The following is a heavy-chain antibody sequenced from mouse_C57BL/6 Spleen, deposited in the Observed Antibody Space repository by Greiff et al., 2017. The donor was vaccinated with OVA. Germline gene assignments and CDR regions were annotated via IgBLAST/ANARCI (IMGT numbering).Heavy chain of an antibody. D-gene: IGHD1-1*01. CDR2: IHPNSGST. V-gene: IGHV1-64*01. J-gene: IGHJ3*01. CDR1: GFNIKDYY. Sequence: VQLQQSGAELVKPGASVKLSCTASGFNIKDYYMHWVKQRPGQGLEWIGMIHPNSGSTNYNEKFKSKATLTVDKSSSTAYMQLSSLTSEDSAVYYCAREELLRSLGPFAYWGQGTLVTVSA. CDR3: AREELLRSLGPFAY.